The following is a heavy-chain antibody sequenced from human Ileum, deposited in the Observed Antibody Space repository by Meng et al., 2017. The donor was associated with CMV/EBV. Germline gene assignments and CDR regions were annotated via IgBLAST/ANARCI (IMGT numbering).Heavy chain of an antibody. Sequence: YTFTGYYMHWGRQAPGQGVEWMGWINTNSGGTNYAQKFQGRVTMTRDTSISTAYMELSRLRSDDTAVYYWARGADIVVVPAAIPLDPWGQGTLVTVSS. CDR2: INTNSGGT. CDR3: ARGADIVVVPAAIPLDP. V-gene: IGHV1-2*02. J-gene: IGHJ5*02. CDR1: YTFTGYY. D-gene: IGHD2-2*01.